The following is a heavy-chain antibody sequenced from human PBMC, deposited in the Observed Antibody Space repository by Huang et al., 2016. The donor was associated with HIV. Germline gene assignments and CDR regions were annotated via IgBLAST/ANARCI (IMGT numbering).Heavy chain of an antibody. Sequence: QVHLVESGGGVVQPGRYLRLSCAASGFTFSGYGMHWVRQAPGKGLECVAVITFDGKNKYYADSVRGRFTVSRDNSQNTVSLQMNTLRAEDTAVYYCAKDNDLYYFDYWGQGTLVTVSS. J-gene: IGHJ4*02. CDR3: AKDNDLYYFDY. D-gene: IGHD1-1*01. V-gene: IGHV3-30*18. CDR2: ITFDGKNK. CDR1: GFTFSGYG.